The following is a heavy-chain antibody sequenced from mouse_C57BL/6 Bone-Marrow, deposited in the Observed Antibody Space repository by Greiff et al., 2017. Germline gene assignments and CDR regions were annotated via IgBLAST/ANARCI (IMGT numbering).Heavy chain of an antibody. V-gene: IGHV1-80*01. CDR2: IYPGDGDT. CDR1: GYAFSSYW. D-gene: IGHD2-2*01. Sequence: QVQLQQSGAELVKPGASVKISCKASGYAFSSYWMNWVKQRPGKGLEWIGQIYPGDGDTNYNGKFKGKATLTADKSSSTAYMQLSSLTSEDSAVYFCARSTWLPFHFDYWGQGTTLTVSS. J-gene: IGHJ2*01. CDR3: ARSTWLPFHFDY.